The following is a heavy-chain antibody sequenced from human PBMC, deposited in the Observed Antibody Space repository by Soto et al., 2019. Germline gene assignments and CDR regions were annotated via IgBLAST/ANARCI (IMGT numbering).Heavy chain of an antibody. CDR1: ENTFTNYD. D-gene: IGHD3-3*01. CDR3: SRSEVGDYMDV. V-gene: IGHV1-8*01. J-gene: IGHJ6*03. CDR2: LNPNNGNT. Sequence: QAQLEQSGAEVKEPGASVKVSCKASENTFTNYDIIWVRQAPGQGLEWMGWLNPNNGNTGYAPKFRGRVTMTRDPSKRTAFMEMRSLRAEDTVVSYCSRSEVGDYMDVWGKGTMVTVSS.